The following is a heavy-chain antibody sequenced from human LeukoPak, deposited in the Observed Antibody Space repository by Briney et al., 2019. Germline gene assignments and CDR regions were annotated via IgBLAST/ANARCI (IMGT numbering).Heavy chain of an antibody. D-gene: IGHD3-22*01. CDR1: GYSSTSYW. CDR2: IYPGDSDT. J-gene: IGHJ3*02. V-gene: IGHV5-51*01. CDR3: ARGYYDSSGYSIDAFDI. Sequence: GESLKISCKGSGYSSTSYWIGWVRQMPGKGLEWMGIIYPGDSDTRYSPSFEGQVTISADKSISTAYLQWSSLKASDTAMYYCARGYYDSSGYSIDAFDIWGQGTMVTVSS.